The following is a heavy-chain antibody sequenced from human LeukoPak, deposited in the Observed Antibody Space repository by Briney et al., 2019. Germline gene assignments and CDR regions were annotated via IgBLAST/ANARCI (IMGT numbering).Heavy chain of an antibody. D-gene: IGHD3-16*01. Sequence: GGSLRLSCEASELTFSRFEMHWVRQAPGKGLEWISYISTSGTTIYYADSVKGRFTISRDNTKNSLFLQMNSLRVEDTAVYYCAKDDDWGRYYHWGQGTLVTVSS. CDR2: ISTSGTTI. J-gene: IGHJ1*01. V-gene: IGHV3-48*03. CDR3: AKDDDWGRYYH. CDR1: ELTFSRFE.